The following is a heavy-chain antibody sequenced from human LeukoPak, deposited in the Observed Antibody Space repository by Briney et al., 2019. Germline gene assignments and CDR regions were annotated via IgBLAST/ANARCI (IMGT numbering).Heavy chain of an antibody. Sequence: GGSLRLSCAASGFTFSSYAMHWDRQAAGKGLEYVSAISSNGGSTYYANSVKGRFTISRDNSKNTLYLQMGSLRAEDMAVYYCARASSGWYALDYWGQGTLVTVSS. D-gene: IGHD6-19*01. CDR1: GFTFSSYA. CDR2: ISSNGGST. V-gene: IGHV3-64*01. CDR3: ARASSGWYALDY. J-gene: IGHJ4*02.